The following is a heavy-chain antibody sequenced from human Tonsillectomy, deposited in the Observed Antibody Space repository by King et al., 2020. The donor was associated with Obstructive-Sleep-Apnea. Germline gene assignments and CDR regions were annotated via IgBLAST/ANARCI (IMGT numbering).Heavy chain of an antibody. CDR1: GFTFSSYA. V-gene: IGHV3-30*04. D-gene: IGHD6-19*01. CDR3: ARVEIAVAGETFDY. J-gene: IGHJ4*02. Sequence: QLVQSGGGVVQPGRSLRLSCAASGFTFSSYAMHWVRQAPGKGLEWVAVISYDGSNKFYADSVKGRFTISRDNSKNTLYLQMNSLRAEDTAVYYCARVEIAVAGETFDYWGQGTLVTVSS. CDR2: ISYDGSNK.